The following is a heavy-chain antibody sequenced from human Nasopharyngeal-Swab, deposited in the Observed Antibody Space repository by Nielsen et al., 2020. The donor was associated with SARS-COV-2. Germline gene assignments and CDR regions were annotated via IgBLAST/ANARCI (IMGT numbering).Heavy chain of an antibody. J-gene: IGHJ6*02. V-gene: IGHV3-30-3*01. D-gene: IGHD2-15*01. Sequence: VRQAPGKGLEWVAVISYDGSSKYYADSVKGRFTISRDNSKNTLYLQMNSLRAEDTAVYYCARDHLYCSGGSCYRNYYGMDVWGQGTTVTVSS. CDR3: ARDHLYCSGGSCYRNYYGMDV. CDR2: ISYDGSSK.